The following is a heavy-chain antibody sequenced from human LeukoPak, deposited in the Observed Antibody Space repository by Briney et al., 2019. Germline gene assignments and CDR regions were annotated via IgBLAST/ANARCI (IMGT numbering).Heavy chain of an antibody. Sequence: GESLKISCKGSGYSFTSYWIGWVRQAPGQGLEWMGWISAYNGNTNYAQKLQGRVTMTTDTSTSTAYMELRSLRSDDTAVYYCARDDRWELLCPDYWGQGTLVTVSS. D-gene: IGHD1-26*01. CDR1: GYSFTSYW. J-gene: IGHJ4*02. CDR2: ISAYNGNT. V-gene: IGHV1-18*04. CDR3: ARDDRWELLCPDY.